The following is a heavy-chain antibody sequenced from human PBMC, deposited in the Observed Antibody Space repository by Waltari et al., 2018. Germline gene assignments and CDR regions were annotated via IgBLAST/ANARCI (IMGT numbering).Heavy chain of an antibody. Sequence: EVQLVESGGGFVQPGGSLRLPCAASGLRFTDYWMSWVRQAPGKGLEWVANTGGDGDTNGYADAVRGRFTISRDNAKNSVYLQMSSLRAEDTAIYYCATQSWSQFHYWGQGTLVTVSS. CDR1: GLRFTDYW. V-gene: IGHV3-7*01. CDR2: TGGDGDTN. J-gene: IGHJ4*02. D-gene: IGHD6-13*01. CDR3: ATQSWSQFHY.